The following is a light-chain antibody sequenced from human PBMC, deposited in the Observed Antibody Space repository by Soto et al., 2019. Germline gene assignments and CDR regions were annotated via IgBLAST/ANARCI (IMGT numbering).Light chain of an antibody. J-gene: IGKJ3*01. CDR2: NAS. CDR3: QHRVNWSLA. Sequence: EIVLTQSPATLSLSPGERATLSCRASQSVSSYLAWYQQKPGQAPRLLIYNASNRATGIPARFSGSGSGTDFTLTISSLEPEDFAVYYCQHRVNWSLAFGPGTKVDVK. CDR1: QSVSSY. V-gene: IGKV3-11*01.